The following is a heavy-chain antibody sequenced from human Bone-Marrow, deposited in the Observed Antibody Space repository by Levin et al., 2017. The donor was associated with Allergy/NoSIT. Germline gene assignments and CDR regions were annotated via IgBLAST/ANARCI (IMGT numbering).Heavy chain of an antibody. CDR2: IGFDGSYE. V-gene: IGHV3-33*01. CDR3: VRVLASYPDSSGYNRRDDAYDV. D-gene: IGHD3-22*01. CDR1: GFTFSRYG. Sequence: GGSLRLSCVGSGFTFSRYGMHWVRQAPGKGLEWVAVIGFDGSYEDYEDSVKGRFTISRDNAKNILYLEMDSLRVDDTALYYCVRVLASYPDSSGYNRRDDAYDVWGNGTMVTVSS. J-gene: IGHJ3*01.